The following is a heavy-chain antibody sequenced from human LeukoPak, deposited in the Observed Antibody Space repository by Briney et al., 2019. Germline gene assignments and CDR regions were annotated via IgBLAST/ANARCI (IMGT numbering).Heavy chain of an antibody. CDR1: GFTFSSYG. D-gene: IGHD6-13*01. CDR3: AKDRRSSSWIIQRAPDAFDI. J-gene: IGHJ3*02. V-gene: IGHV3-30*02. CDR2: IRYDGSNK. Sequence: GGSLRLSCAASGFTFSSYGMHWVRQAPGKGLEWVAFIRYDGSNKYYADSVKGRFTISRDNSKNTLYLQMNSLRAEDTAVYYCAKDRRSSSWIIQRAPDAFDIWGQGTMVTVSS.